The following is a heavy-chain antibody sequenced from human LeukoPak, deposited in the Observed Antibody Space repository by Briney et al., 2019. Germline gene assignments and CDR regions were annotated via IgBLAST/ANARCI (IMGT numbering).Heavy chain of an antibody. CDR3: AKDMAPNDYGDYALGAFDI. J-gene: IGHJ3*02. CDR1: GFTFDDYA. D-gene: IGHD4-17*01. CDR2: ISWNSGSI. V-gene: IGHV3-9*01. Sequence: PGGSLRLSCAASGFTFDDYAMHWVRRAPGKGLEWVSGISWNSGSIGYADSVKGRFTISRDNAKNSLYLQMNSLRAEDTALYYCAKDMAPNDYGDYALGAFDIWGQGTMVTVSS.